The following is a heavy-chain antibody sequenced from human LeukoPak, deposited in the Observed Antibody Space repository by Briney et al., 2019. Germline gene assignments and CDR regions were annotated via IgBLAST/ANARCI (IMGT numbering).Heavy chain of an antibody. CDR1: GYTFTSYD. Sequence: ASVKVSCKASGYTFTSYDINWVRQATGQGLEWMGWINPNSGGTNYAQKFQGRVTMTRDTSISTAYMELSRLRSDDTAVYYCAREEWCSSTSCCSYWFDPWGQGTLVTVSS. V-gene: IGHV1-2*02. CDR2: INPNSGGT. J-gene: IGHJ5*02. CDR3: AREEWCSSTSCCSYWFDP. D-gene: IGHD2-2*01.